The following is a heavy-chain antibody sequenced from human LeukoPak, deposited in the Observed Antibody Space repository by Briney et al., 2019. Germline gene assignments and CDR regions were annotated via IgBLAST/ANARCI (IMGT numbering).Heavy chain of an antibody. V-gene: IGHV4-59*12. CDR1: GDSISSYY. CDR3: ARSRYYYYMDV. CDR2: IYDGGKT. Sequence: PSETLSLTCTVSGDSISSYYWSWIRQPPGKGLEWIGYIYDGGKTNYNASLISRGTISVDTSKNQFSLQLTSVTAADTAVYYCARSRYYYYMDVWGKGTTVTVSS. J-gene: IGHJ6*03.